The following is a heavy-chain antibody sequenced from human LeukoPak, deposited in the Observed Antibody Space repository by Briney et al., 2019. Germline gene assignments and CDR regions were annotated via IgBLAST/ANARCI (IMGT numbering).Heavy chain of an antibody. V-gene: IGHV3-23*01. CDR3: AKRPMPTILAFDI. CDR1: GVTFSSYA. Sequence: GGSLRLSCAASGVTFSSYAMSWVRQAPGKGLEWVSAISGSGVSTYYADSVKGRFTISRDNSKNTLYLQMNNLRAEDTAVYYCAKRPMPTILAFDIWGQGTLVTVSS. CDR2: ISGSGVST. D-gene: IGHD5-24*01. J-gene: IGHJ3*02.